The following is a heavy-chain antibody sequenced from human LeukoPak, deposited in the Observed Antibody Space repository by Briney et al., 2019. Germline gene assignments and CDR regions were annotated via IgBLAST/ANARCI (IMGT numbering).Heavy chain of an antibody. CDR1: GYTFTGYY. D-gene: IGHD2-2*01. V-gene: IGHV1-2*02. J-gene: IGHJ5*02. CDR3: ARGTGPAAMLFWFDP. CDR2: ISPTSGGT. Sequence: GASVKVSCKASGYTFTGYYMHWVRQAPGQGLEWMGWISPTSGGTNYAQKFQGRVTMTRDTSISTAYMELSRLRSDDTAVYYCARGTGPAAMLFWFDPWGQGTLVTVSS.